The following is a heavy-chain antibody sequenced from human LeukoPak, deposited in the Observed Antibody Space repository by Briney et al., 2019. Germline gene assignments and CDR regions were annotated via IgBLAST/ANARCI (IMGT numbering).Heavy chain of an antibody. V-gene: IGHV4-34*01. CDR2: INHSGST. D-gene: IGHD4-11*01. Sequence: SETLSLTCAVYGGSFSGYYWSWVRQPPGKGLEWSGEINHSGSTNYNPSLKSRVTISVDKSKNQFSLKLSSVTAADTAVYYCARRTTVTIPFGYWGQGTLVTVSS. CDR1: GGSFSGYY. CDR3: ARRTTVTIPFGY. J-gene: IGHJ4*02.